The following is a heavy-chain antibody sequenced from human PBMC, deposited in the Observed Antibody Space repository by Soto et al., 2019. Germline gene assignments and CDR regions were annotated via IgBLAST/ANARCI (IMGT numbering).Heavy chain of an antibody. CDR2: CRSRVDNYAT. J-gene: IGHJ4*02. CDR1: GITFSDHD. CDR3: VLWVRGPINY. Sequence: EVQLVESGGGLVQPGGSLRLSCATSGITFSDHDMDWVRQAPGKGLEWLGRCRSRVDNYATDYAASVKGRFTFSRDESKSSLSLQMRSLKTGDTAMYYCVLWVRGPINYWGQGTLVTVSS. V-gene: IGHV3-72*01. D-gene: IGHD3-10*01.